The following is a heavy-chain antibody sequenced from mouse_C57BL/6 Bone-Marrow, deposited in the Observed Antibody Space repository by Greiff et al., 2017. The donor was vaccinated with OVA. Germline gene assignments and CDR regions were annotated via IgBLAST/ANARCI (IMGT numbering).Heavy chain of an antibody. CDR3: ARAPYGSSAYFDY. J-gene: IGHJ2*01. V-gene: IGHV5-4*03. CDR2: ISDGGSYT. CDR1: GFTFSSYA. D-gene: IGHD1-1*01. Sequence: EVMLVESGGGLVKPGGSLKLSCAASGFTFSSYAMSWVRQTPEKRLEWVATISDGGSYTYYPDNVKGRFTISRDNAKNNLYLQMSHLKSEDTAMYYCARAPYGSSAYFDYWGQGTTLTVSS.